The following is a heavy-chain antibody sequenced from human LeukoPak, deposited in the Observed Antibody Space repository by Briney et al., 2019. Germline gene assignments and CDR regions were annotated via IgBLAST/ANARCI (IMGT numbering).Heavy chain of an antibody. J-gene: IGHJ4*02. CDR2: ISYDGSNK. D-gene: IGHD2-15*01. Sequence: PGGSLRLSCAASGFTFSSYAMHWVRQAPGKGLEWVAVISYDGSNKYYADSVKGRFTISRDNSKNTLYLQMNSLRAEDTAVYYCARDGVVVAPYYFDYWGQGTLVTVSS. V-gene: IGHV3-30-3*01. CDR1: GFTFSSYA. CDR3: ARDGVVVAPYYFDY.